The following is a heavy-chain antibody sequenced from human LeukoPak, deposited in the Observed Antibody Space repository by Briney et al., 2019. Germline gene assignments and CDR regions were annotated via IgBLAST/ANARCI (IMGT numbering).Heavy chain of an antibody. CDR3: ARDSSGYYSFDY. D-gene: IGHD3-22*01. J-gene: IGHJ4*02. Sequence: SETLSLTCAVSGYSISSGYYWGWIRQPPGKGLAWIGSIYHSGSTYYNPSLKSRVTISVDTSKNQFSLKLSSVTAADTAVYYCARDSSGYYSFDYWGQGTLVTVSS. CDR2: IYHSGST. V-gene: IGHV4-38-2*01. CDR1: GYSISSGYY.